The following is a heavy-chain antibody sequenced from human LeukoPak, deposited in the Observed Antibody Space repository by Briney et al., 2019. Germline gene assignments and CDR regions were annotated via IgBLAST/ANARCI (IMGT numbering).Heavy chain of an antibody. Sequence: SETLSLTCTVSGYSISSDYYWGWIRQPPGKGLEWIGSIYHSGSTYYNPSLKSRVTISVDTSKNQFSLKLSSVTAADTAVYYCASNKRLRYFDWAIPFDYWGQGTLVTVSS. J-gene: IGHJ4*02. CDR1: GYSISSDYY. V-gene: IGHV4-38-2*02. CDR3: ASNKRLRYFDWAIPFDY. D-gene: IGHD3-9*01. CDR2: IYHSGST.